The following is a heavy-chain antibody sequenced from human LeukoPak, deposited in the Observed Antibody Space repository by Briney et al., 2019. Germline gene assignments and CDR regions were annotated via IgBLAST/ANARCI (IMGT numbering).Heavy chain of an antibody. V-gene: IGHV3-48*04. CDR1: GFTFSSYS. CDR3: AKDGQGGNYDVLTGYYSKGYDS. D-gene: IGHD3-9*01. J-gene: IGHJ4*02. Sequence: PGGSLRLSCAASGFTFSSYSMNWVRQAPGKGLEWVSYINSRSSSIDYVDSVKGRFTISRENAKNSLYLQMNSLRAEDTAVYYCAKDGQGGNYDVLTGYYSKGYDSWGLGIMVIVSS. CDR2: INSRSSSI.